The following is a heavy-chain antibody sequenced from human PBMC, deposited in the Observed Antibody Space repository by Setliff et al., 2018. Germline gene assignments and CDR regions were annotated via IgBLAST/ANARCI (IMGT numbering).Heavy chain of an antibody. D-gene: IGHD2-15*01. J-gene: IGHJ5*02. CDR1: GASISSGNDF. V-gene: IGHV4-61*09. CDR3: ARQSVRGLADNNWFDP. Sequence: SETLSLTCSVSGASISSGNDFWNWIRQPAGKGLEWIGNIYTNGGTDYSPSLRSRVTISVDTSKNQFSLKLSSVTAADTAVYYCARQSVRGLADNNWFDPWGQGTLVTVSS. CDR2: IYTNGGT.